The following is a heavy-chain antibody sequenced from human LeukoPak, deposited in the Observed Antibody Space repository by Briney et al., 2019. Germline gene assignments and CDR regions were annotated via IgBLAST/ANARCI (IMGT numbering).Heavy chain of an antibody. CDR3: AREGPRGNSQFDY. V-gene: IGHV3-33*01. J-gene: IGHJ4*02. D-gene: IGHD2/OR15-2a*01. CDR2: IWYDGSNK. CDR1: GFTFSSYG. Sequence: GGSLRLSCAASGFTFSSYGMHWVRQAPGKGLEWVAVIWYDGSNKYYTDSVKGRLTISRDNSKNTLYLQMNSLRAEDTAVYYCAREGPRGNSQFDYWGQGTLVTVSS.